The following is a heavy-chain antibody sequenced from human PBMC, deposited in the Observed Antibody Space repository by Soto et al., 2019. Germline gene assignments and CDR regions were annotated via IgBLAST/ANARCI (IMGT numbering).Heavy chain of an antibody. CDR1: GFTFSSYS. J-gene: IGHJ4*02. Sequence: QPGGSLRLSCAASGFTFSSYSMNWVRQAPGKGLEWVSYISSSSSTIYYADSVEGRFTISRDNAKNSLYLQMNSLRDEDTAVYYCARGPPRGIAAAGFDYWGQGTLVTVSS. CDR2: ISSSSSTI. V-gene: IGHV3-48*02. D-gene: IGHD6-13*01. CDR3: ARGPPRGIAAAGFDY.